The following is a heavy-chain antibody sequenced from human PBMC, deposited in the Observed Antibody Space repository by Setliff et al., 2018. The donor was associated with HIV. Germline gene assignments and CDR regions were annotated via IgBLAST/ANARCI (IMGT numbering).Heavy chain of an antibody. Sequence: SETLSLTCTVSGGSVNDFYCNWIRQPPGKGPERIGYIHSSGSTIYNPSLKSRITISLDTSKEQFSLELSSATAADTAVYYCATLDHSGGNFLAYWGQGSLVT. CDR2: IHSSGST. J-gene: IGHJ4*02. D-gene: IGHD2-21*02. V-gene: IGHV4-4*09. CDR3: ATLDHSGGNFLAY. CDR1: GGSVNDFY.